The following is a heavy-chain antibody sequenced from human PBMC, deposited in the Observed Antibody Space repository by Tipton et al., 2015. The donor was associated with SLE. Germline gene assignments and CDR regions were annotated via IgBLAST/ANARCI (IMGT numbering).Heavy chain of an antibody. Sequence: TLSLTCAVSGYSISSGYCWGWIRQPPGKGLEWIGYVYGTGNTDYNPSLKSRVTLSVDTSKNQFSLQLTSVTAADTAVYYCARDSTRWSFWGQGTLVTVSS. J-gene: IGHJ4*02. CDR2: VYGTGNT. CDR3: ARDSTRWSF. CDR1: GYSISSGYC. D-gene: IGHD2/OR15-2a*01. V-gene: IGHV4-28*03.